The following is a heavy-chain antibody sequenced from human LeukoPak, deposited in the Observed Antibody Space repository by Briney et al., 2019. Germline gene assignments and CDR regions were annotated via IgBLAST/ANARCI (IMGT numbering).Heavy chain of an antibody. CDR1: GFTFSSHS. CDR2: ISPSGNYI. V-gene: IGHV3-21*01. CDR3: ARDLSSSTSCYSY. Sequence: GGSLRLSCAASGFTFSSHSMNWVRQAPGKGLEWVSSISPSGNYIYYADSVEGRFTISRDNAKDSLYLQMNSLRAEDTAVYYCARDLSSSTSCYSYWGQGTLVTVSS. J-gene: IGHJ4*02. D-gene: IGHD2-2*01.